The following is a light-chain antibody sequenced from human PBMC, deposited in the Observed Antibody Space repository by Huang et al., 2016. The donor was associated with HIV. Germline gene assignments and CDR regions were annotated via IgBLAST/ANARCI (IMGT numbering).Light chain of an antibody. V-gene: IGKV3-20*01. Sequence: EVVLTQSLGPLSLSPGERATLSCRASQSVSHNYLAWYQQKPGQAPRPLIYDASSRATGIPDRCSGSGSGTDFTLTISRLEPEDIAVYYCQQYGSSPFTFGGGTKVEIK. CDR2: DAS. J-gene: IGKJ4*01. CDR3: QQYGSSPFT. CDR1: QSVSHNY.